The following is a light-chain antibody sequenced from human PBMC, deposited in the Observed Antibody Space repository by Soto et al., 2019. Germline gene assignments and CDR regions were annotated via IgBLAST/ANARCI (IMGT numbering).Light chain of an antibody. V-gene: IGLV2-14*01. Sequence: QSALTQPASVSGSPGQSITISCTGTSSDVGGYNYVSWYQQQSGKAPKLMIHEVSNRPSGVSNRFSGSKSGNTASLTISGRQAEDEADYYCCSYTSSRAYVFAIGTKVTVL. CDR3: CSYTSSRAYV. J-gene: IGLJ1*01. CDR2: EVS. CDR1: SSDVGGYNY.